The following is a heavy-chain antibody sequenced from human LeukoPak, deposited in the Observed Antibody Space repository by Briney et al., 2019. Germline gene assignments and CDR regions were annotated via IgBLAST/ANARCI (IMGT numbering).Heavy chain of an antibody. D-gene: IGHD3-22*01. CDR2: ISSDGSST. CDR3: ARAAYSGYPN. CDR1: GFTFSSYW. Sequence: GGSLRLSCAASGFTFSSYWMHWVRQAPGKGLVWVSRISSDGSSTSYADSVKGRFTISRGNAKNTLYLQMNSLRAEDTAVYYCARAAYSGYPNWGQGTLVTVSS. V-gene: IGHV3-74*01. J-gene: IGHJ4*02.